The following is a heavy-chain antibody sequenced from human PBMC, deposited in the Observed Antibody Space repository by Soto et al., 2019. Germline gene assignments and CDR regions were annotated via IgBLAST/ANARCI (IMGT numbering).Heavy chain of an antibody. J-gene: IGHJ4*02. V-gene: IGHV3-48*01. CDR3: ARDLSH. Sequence: DVQLVESGGGLVQPGGSLRLSCAASGFPFSSYAMHWVRQAPGKGLEWISYINSASTTTFHADSVKGRFTVSRDNAKNSLYXXMXXXXXXXXGVYYCARDLSHWGQGMLVTVSS. CDR2: INSASTTT. CDR1: GFPFSSYA.